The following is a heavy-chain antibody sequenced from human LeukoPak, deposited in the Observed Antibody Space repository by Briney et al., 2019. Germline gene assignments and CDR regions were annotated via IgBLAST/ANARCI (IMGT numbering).Heavy chain of an antibody. J-gene: IGHJ5*02. CDR2: IYYSGST. CDR3: AREIYQFGMVRGAAGWFDP. V-gene: IGHV4-30-4*01. CDR1: GGSISSGDYY. D-gene: IGHD3-10*01. Sequence: NPSETLSLTCTVSGGSISSGDYYWSWIRQPPGKGLEWIGYIYYSGSTYYNPSLKSRVTISVDTSKNQFSLKLSSVTAADTAVYYCAREIYQFGMVRGAAGWFDPWGQGTLVTVSS.